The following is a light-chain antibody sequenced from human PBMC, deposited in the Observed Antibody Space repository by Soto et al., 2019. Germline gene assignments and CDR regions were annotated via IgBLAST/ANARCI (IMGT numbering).Light chain of an antibody. CDR2: EGS. J-gene: IGLJ1*01. V-gene: IGLV2-8*01. CDR3: SSYAGSNNLYV. CDR1: SSDVGGYNY. Sequence: QSALTQPPSASGSPGQSVTISCTGTSSDVGGYNYVSWYQQHPGKAPKLMIYEGSKRPSGVPDRCSGSKSGKTASLTVSGLQAEDEADYYCSSYAGSNNLYVFGTGTKVTVL.